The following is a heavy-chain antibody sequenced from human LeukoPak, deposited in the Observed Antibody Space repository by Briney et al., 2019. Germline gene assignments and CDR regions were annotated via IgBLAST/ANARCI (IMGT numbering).Heavy chain of an antibody. CDR1: GDSISSFY. CDR3: VRDRICTEGVFTTYYYMDV. V-gene: IGHV4-59*01. J-gene: IGHJ6*03. D-gene: IGHD2-8*01. Sequence: PSETLSLTCTVSGDSISSFYWSWIRQPPGKGLEWIGNIYNSGSINYNPSLKSRVTISLDTSKNQFSLRLSSVTAADTAVYYCVRDRICTEGVFTTYYYMDVWGKENTVTVSS. CDR2: IYNSGSI.